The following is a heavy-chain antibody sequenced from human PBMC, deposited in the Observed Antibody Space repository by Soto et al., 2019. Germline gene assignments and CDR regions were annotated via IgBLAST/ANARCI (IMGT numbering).Heavy chain of an antibody. D-gene: IGHD6-13*01. CDR3: ARALPRIATSREGDY. V-gene: IGHV1-46*01. J-gene: IGHJ4*02. Sequence: QVQLVQSGAEVKKPGASVKVSCKASGYTFTSYYMHWMRQAPGQGLEWMGIINPSGGSTSYAQKFQGRVTMTGDTSTNTVYMELSSLRSEDTAVYYCARALPRIATSREGDYRGQGTLVTVSS. CDR1: GYTFTSYY. CDR2: INPSGGST.